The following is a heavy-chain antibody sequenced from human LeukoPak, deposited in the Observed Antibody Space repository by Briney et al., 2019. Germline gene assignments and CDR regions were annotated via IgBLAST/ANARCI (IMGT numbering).Heavy chain of an antibody. Sequence: PGRSLRLSCAASGFTFSSYGMHWVRQAPGKGLEWVAVIWYDGSNKYYADSVKGRFTISRDNSKNTLYLQMNSLRAEDTAVYYCAKAQVGATYQATGVDYWGQGTLVTVSS. D-gene: IGHD1-1*01. J-gene: IGHJ4*02. V-gene: IGHV3-33*06. CDR3: AKAQVGATYQATGVDY. CDR1: GFTFSSYG. CDR2: IWYDGSNK.